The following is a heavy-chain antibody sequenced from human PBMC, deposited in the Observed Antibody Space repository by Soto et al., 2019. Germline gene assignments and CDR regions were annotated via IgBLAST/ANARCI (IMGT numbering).Heavy chain of an antibody. CDR3: ARRYYYGSGSYFKAKYYFDY. J-gene: IGHJ4*02. CDR2: IYPGDSDT. D-gene: IGHD3-10*01. Sequence: GESLKISCKGSGYSFTSYWIGWVCQMPGKGLEWMGIIYPGDSDTRYSPSFQGQVTISADKSISTAYLQWSSLKASDTAMYYCARRYYYGSGSYFKAKYYFDYWGQGTLVTVSS. V-gene: IGHV5-51*01. CDR1: GYSFTSYW.